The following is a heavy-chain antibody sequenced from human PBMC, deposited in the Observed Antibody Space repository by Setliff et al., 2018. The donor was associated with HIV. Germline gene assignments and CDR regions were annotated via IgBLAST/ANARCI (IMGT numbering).Heavy chain of an antibody. D-gene: IGHD1-1*01. CDR3: ARVRDPNWNYDMDV. CDR1: GGSISSHY. J-gene: IGHJ6*03. Sequence: NPSETLSLTCTVSGGSISSHYWSWIRQPPGKGLEWIGYIYYSGSTYYNPSLKSRVTISVDTSKNQFSLKLSSVTAADTAVYYCARVRDPNWNYDMDVWGQGTTVTVSS. V-gene: IGHV4-59*04. CDR2: IYYSGST.